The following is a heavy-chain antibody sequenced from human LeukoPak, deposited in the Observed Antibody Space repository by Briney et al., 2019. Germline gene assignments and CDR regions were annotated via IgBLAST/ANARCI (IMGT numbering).Heavy chain of an antibody. V-gene: IGHV4-30-2*01. D-gene: IGHD6-13*01. CDR3: ARGPLMAAAGRYYYYGMDV. CDR2: IYHSGST. Sequence: SQTLSLTCTVSGGSISSGGYYWSWIRQPPGKGLEWIGYIYHSGSTYYNPSLKSRVTISVDTSKNQFSLKLSSVTAADTAVYYCARGPLMAAAGRYYYYGMDVWGQGTTVTVSS. J-gene: IGHJ6*02. CDR1: GGSISSGGYY.